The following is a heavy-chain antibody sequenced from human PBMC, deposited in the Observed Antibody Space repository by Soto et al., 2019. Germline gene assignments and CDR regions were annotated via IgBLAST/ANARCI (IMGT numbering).Heavy chain of an antibody. J-gene: IGHJ4*02. CDR3: ARLDEALVY. CDR1: GGSVSSGSYY. CDR2: IYNSRST. V-gene: IGHV4-61*01. Sequence: QVQLQESGPGLVKPSETLSLTCTVSGGSVSSGSYYWSWIRQPPGKGLEWIGYIYNSRSTNYNPSLASRVSISVDTSTNLFSLKLSSVTAADTAVYYCARLDEALVYWGQGTLVTVSS.